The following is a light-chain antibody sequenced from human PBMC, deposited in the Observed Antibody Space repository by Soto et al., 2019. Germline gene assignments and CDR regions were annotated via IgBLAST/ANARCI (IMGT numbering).Light chain of an antibody. V-gene: IGLV1-44*01. Sequence: QSVLTQPPSASGTPGQRVTIACSGSSSNIGSTTVKWCQQLPGTAPKLLIYNNNQRPSGVPDRFSGSKSGTSASLAISGLQSEDEADYYCAAWDDSLNGYYVFGTGTKVTVL. CDR1: SSNIGSTT. CDR3: AAWDDSLNGYYV. J-gene: IGLJ1*01. CDR2: NNN.